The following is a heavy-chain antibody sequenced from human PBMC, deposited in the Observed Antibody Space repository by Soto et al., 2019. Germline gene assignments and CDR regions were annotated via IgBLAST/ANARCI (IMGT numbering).Heavy chain of an antibody. D-gene: IGHD3-10*01. Sequence: ASVKVSCKASGYTFTGYYMHWVRQAPGQGLEWMGWINPNSGGTNYAQKFQGRVTMTRDTSISTAYMELSRLRSDDTAVYYCARITMVRGVHDYWGQGTLGTVSS. CDR2: INPNSGGT. V-gene: IGHV1-2*02. J-gene: IGHJ4*02. CDR3: ARITMVRGVHDY. CDR1: GYTFTGYY.